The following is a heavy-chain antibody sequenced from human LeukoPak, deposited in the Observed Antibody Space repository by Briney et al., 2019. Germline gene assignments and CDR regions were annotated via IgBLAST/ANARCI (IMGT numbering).Heavy chain of an antibody. J-gene: IGHJ6*02. D-gene: IGHD3-9*01. CDR1: GYTFTSYG. CDR2: ISAYNGNT. V-gene: IGHV1-18*01. CDR3: ARANYDILTGYYHYGMDV. Sequence: GASVKVSCKASGYTFTSYGISWVRQAPGQGLGWMGWISAYNGNTNYAQKLQGRVTMTTDTSTSTAYMEPRSLRSDDTAVYYCARANYDILTGYYHYGMDVWGQGTTVTVSS.